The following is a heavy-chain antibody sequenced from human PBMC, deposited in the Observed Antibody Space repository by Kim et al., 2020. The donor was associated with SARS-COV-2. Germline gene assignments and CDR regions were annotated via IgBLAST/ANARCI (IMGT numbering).Heavy chain of an antibody. V-gene: IGHV3-30*02. CDR2: SNK. Sequence: SNKYYADSVKGRFTISRDNSKNTLYLQMNSLRAEDTAVYYCAKDGYFCDYWGQGTLVTVSS. CDR3: AKDGYFCDY. J-gene: IGHJ4*02.